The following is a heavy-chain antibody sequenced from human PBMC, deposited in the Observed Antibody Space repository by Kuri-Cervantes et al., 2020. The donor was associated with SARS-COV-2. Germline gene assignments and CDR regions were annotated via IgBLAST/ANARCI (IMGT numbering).Heavy chain of an antibody. J-gene: IGHJ2*01. V-gene: IGHV3-23*01. Sequence: GESLKISCAASGFTFSSYAMSWVRRAPGKGLEWVSAISGSGGSTYYADSVKGRFTISRDNSKNTLYLQMNSLRAEDTAVYYCAKDLTIAVAGFNWYFDLWGRGTLVTDSS. CDR2: ISGSGGST. CDR3: AKDLTIAVAGFNWYFDL. CDR1: GFTFSSYA. D-gene: IGHD6-19*01.